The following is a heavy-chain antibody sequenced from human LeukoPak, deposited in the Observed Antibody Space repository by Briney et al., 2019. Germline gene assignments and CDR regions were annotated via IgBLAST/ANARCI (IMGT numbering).Heavy chain of an antibody. V-gene: IGHV4-59*08. D-gene: IGHD3-10*01. J-gene: IGHJ4*02. CDR1: GGSISSYY. Sequence: SETLSLTCTVSGGSISSYYWSWIRQPPGKGLEWIGYIYYSGSTNYNPSLKSRVTKSVDTSKNQFSLKLSSVTAADTAVYYCAMYYYGSGANADYFDYWGQGTLVTVSS. CDR2: IYYSGST. CDR3: AMYYYGSGANADYFDY.